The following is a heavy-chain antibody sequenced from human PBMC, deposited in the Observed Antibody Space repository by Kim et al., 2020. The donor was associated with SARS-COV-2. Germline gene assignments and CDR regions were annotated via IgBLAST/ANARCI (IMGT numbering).Heavy chain of an antibody. CDR3: ARVALWFGELSENWFDP. D-gene: IGHD3-10*01. V-gene: IGHV1-18*01. Sequence: ASVKVSCKASGYTFTSYGISWVRQAPGQGLEWMGWISAYNGNTNYAQKLQGRVTMTTDTSTSTAYMELRSLRSDDTAVYYCARVALWFGELSENWFDPWGPGTLVTVSS. J-gene: IGHJ5*02. CDR2: ISAYNGNT. CDR1: GYTFTSYG.